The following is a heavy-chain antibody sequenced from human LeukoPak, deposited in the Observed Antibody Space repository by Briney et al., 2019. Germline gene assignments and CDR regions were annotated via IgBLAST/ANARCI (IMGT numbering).Heavy chain of an antibody. D-gene: IGHD2-15*01. CDR3: ARGLRIGDAFDI. V-gene: IGHV4-34*01. J-gene: IGHJ3*02. CDR1: GGSFSGYY. CDR2: INHSGST. Sequence: PSETLSLTCAVYGGSFSGYYWSWIRQPPGKGLEWIGEINHSGSTNYNPSLKSRVTISVDTSKNQFSLKLSSVTAADTAVYYCARGLRIGDAFDIWGQGTMVTVSS.